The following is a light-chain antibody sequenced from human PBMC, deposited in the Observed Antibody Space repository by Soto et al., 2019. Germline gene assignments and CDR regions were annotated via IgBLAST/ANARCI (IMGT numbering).Light chain of an antibody. Sequence: EIVLTQSPGTLSLSPGERATLSCRASQSVSSSYLAWYQRKPGQATRLLIYGASSRATGIPDRFSGGGSGTDFTLTISRLEPEDFAVYYCQQYHNSPPTFGQGTKVEIK. CDR3: QQYHNSPPT. J-gene: IGKJ1*01. V-gene: IGKV3-20*01. CDR1: QSVSSSY. CDR2: GAS.